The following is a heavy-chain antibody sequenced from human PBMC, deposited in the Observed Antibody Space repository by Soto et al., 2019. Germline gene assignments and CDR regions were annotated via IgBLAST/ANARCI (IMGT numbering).Heavy chain of an antibody. CDR2: IYYSGST. Sequence: QVQLQESGPGLVKPSQTLSLTCTVSGGSISSGGYYWSWMRQHPGKGLEWIGYIYYSGSTYYNPSLKSRVTISVDTSKNQFSLKLSSVTAADTAVYYCARIETRLDYYYGMDVWGQGTTVTVSS. J-gene: IGHJ6*02. CDR3: ARIETRLDYYYGMDV. V-gene: IGHV4-31*03. CDR1: GGSISSGGYY.